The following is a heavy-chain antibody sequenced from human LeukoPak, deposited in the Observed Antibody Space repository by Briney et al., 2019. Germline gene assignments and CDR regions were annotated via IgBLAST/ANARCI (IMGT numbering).Heavy chain of an antibody. CDR3: ARVDDILTGHLDY. CDR1: GHTFTGYY. CDR2: INPNSRGT. J-gene: IGHJ4*02. D-gene: IGHD3-9*01. V-gene: IGHV1-2*02. Sequence: ASVKVSCKASGHTFTGYYMHWVRQAPGQGLEWMGWINPNSRGTKYAQKFQGRVTMTRDTSISAAYMELTRLRSDDTAVYYCARVDDILTGHLDYWGQGTLVTVSS.